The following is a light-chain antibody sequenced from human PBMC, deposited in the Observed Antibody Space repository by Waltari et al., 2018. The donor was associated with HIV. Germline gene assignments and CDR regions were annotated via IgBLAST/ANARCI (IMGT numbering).Light chain of an antibody. Sequence: QSVLTQPPSASGTPGQRVTIACSGSNSNIGSNTVNWYKQVPGTAPKLLIDNNYERPSGVPDRFSGSKSGSSASLAISGLQSEDDGDYYCAAWDGSLLGVLFGGGTKLTVL. CDR2: NNY. CDR1: NSNIGSNT. CDR3: AAWDGSLLGVL. J-gene: IGLJ2*01. V-gene: IGLV1-44*01.